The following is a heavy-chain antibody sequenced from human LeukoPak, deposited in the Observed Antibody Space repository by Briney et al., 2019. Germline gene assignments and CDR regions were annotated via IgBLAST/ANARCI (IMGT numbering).Heavy chain of an antibody. CDR1: GFTLGDYA. Sequence: HPGGSLRLSCTASGFTLGDYAMSWFRQAAGKGLGWVGFIRSKAYGGTTEYAASVKGRFTISTDDSKSIASLQMNSLKTEDTAVYYCTREEGFEYSSSSGDYFDYWGQGTLVTVSS. V-gene: IGHV3-49*03. CDR3: TREEGFEYSSSSGDYFDY. J-gene: IGHJ4*02. CDR2: IRSKAYGGTT. D-gene: IGHD6-6*01.